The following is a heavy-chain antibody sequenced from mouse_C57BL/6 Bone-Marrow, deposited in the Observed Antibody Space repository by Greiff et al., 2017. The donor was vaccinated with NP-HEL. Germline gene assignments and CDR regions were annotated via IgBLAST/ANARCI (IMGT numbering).Heavy chain of an antibody. CDR3: TTLLRQFPWFAY. D-gene: IGHD1-1*01. CDR2: IDPENGDT. Sequence: EVKLQESGAELVRPGASVKLSCTASGFNIKDDYMHWVKQRPEQGLEWIGWIDPENGDTEYASKFQGKATITADTSSNTAYLQLSSLTSEDTAVYYCTTLLRQFPWFAYWGQGTLVTVSA. J-gene: IGHJ3*01. V-gene: IGHV14-4*01. CDR1: GFNIKDDY.